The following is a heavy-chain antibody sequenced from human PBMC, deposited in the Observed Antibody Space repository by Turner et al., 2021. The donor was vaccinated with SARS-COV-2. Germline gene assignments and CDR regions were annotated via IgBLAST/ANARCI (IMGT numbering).Heavy chain of an antibody. V-gene: IGHV4-30-4*01. J-gene: IGHJ4*02. CDR3: ARVVVLRRAYFDD. CDR2: IYYSGST. CDR1: GGSISSGDYY. D-gene: IGHD2-8*01. Sequence: QVQLQESGPGLVQPSQTLSLTCTVSGGSISSGDYYWSWIRQPPGKGLEWVGYIYYSGSTYYNPSLKSRVTISVDTSKNQFSLKLSSVTAADTAVYYCARVVVLRRAYFDDWGQGTLVTVSS.